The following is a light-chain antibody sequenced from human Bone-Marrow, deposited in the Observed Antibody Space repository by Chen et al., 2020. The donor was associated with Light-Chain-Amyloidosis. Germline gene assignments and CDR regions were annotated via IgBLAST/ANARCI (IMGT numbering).Light chain of an antibody. Sequence: QSVLTQPPSVSGAPGQRVTISCTGSTSNIRAGYGVHWYQQVPGTAPKLLIYGNTNRPSGVPDRFSASKSGTSASLAITGLQAEDEADYYCQSYDSSLSSSVFGGGTKLTVL. CDR1: TSNIRAGYG. V-gene: IGLV1-40*01. CDR3: QSYDSSLSSSV. J-gene: IGLJ2*01. CDR2: GNT.